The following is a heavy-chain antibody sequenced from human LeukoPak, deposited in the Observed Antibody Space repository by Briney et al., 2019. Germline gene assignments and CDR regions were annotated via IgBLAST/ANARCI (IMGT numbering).Heavy chain of an antibody. Sequence: GGSLRLSCAASGFTFSSYEMNWVRQATGKGLEWVAVISYDGSNKYYADSVKGRFTISRDNSKNTLYLQMNSLRAEDTAVYYCAKDLHTGNHPYYFDYSGQGTLGTVSS. CDR2: ISYDGSNK. V-gene: IGHV3-30*04. CDR3: AKDLHTGNHPYYFDY. J-gene: IGHJ4*02. CDR1: GFTFSSYE. D-gene: IGHD1-26*01.